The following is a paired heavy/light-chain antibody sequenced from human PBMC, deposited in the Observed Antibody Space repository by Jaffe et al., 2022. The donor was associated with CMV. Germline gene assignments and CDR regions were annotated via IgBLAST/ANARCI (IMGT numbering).Heavy chain of an antibody. CDR2: ISSSSSYT. V-gene: IGHV3-11*06. CDR3: ARDYYAPTLYMDV. CDR1: GFTFSDYY. J-gene: IGHJ6*03. D-gene: IGHD3-10*01. Sequence: QVQLVESGGGLVKPGGSLRLSCAASGFTFSDYYMSWIRQAPGKGLEWVSYISSSSSYTNYADSVKGRFTISRDNAKNSLYLQMNSLRAEDTAVYYCARDYYAPTLYMDVWGKGTTVTVSS.
Light chain of an antibody. J-gene: IGLJ1*01. CDR2: GNS. CDR1: SSNIGAGYD. CDR3: QSYDSSLSAF. V-gene: IGLV1-40*01. Sequence: QSVLTQPPSVSGAPGQRVTISCTGSSSNIGAGYDVHWYQQLPGTAPKLLIYGNSNRPSGVPDRFSGSKSGTSASLAITGLQAEDEADYYCQSYDSSLSAFFGTGTKVTVL.